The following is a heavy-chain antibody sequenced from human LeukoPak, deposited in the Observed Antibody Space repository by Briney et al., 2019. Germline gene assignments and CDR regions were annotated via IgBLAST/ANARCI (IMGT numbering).Heavy chain of an antibody. D-gene: IGHD6-13*01. CDR1: GFTFSNYG. J-gene: IGHJ4*02. CDR2: ISGSGGST. V-gene: IGHV3-23*01. Sequence: GGSLRLSCAASGFTFSNYGLSWVRQAPGKGLEWVSAISGSGGSTYYADSVKGRFTISRDNSKNTLYLQMNSLRAEDTAVYYCAKTSSSSWYYFDYWGQGTLVTVSS. CDR3: AKTSSSSWYYFDY.